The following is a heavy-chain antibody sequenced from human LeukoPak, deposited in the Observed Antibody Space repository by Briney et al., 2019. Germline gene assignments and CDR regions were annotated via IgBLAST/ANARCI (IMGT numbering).Heavy chain of an antibody. J-gene: IGHJ6*02. D-gene: IGHD3-22*01. Sequence: VASVKVSCKVSGYTLTELSMHWVRQAPGKGLEWMGGFDPEDGEAIYAQKFQGRVTMTEDTSTDTAYMELSSLRSEDTAVYYCATSRPEVVATPYYYYGMDVWGQGTTVTVSS. CDR1: GYTLTELS. V-gene: IGHV1-24*01. CDR3: ATSRPEVVATPYYYYGMDV. CDR2: FDPEDGEA.